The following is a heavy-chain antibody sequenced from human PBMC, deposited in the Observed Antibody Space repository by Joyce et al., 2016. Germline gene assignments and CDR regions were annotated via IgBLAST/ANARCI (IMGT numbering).Heavy chain of an antibody. Sequence: QVQLQQWGAGLLKPSETLSLTCAVYGGSFSGYYWSWIRQPPGKGVEWIGEINDSGSTNYSPSLKSRVTISVDTSKNQFSLKLSSVTAADTAVYYCASLNYYDSSGYYYFDYWGQGTLVTVSS. D-gene: IGHD3-22*01. CDR1: GGSFSGYY. V-gene: IGHV4-34*01. J-gene: IGHJ4*02. CDR2: INDSGST. CDR3: ASLNYYDSSGYYYFDY.